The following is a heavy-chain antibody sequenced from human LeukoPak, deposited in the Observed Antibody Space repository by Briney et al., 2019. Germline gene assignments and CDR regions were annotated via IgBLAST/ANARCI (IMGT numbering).Heavy chain of an antibody. CDR3: ARSSGLIITTNWFDP. V-gene: IGHV4-59*01. CDR1: GGSISSYY. Sequence: SETLSLTCTVSGGSISSYYWSWIRQPPGKGLEWIGYIYYSGSTNYNPSLKSRVTISVDTSKNQFSLKLSSVTAADTAVYYCARSSGLIITTNWFDPWGQGTLVTVSS. CDR2: IYYSGST. D-gene: IGHD3-10*01. J-gene: IGHJ5*02.